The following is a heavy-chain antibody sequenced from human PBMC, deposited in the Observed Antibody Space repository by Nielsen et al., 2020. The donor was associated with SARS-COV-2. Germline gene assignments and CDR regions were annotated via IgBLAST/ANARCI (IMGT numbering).Heavy chain of an antibody. D-gene: IGHD3-16*02. V-gene: IGHV3-23*01. CDR1: GFTFSSYA. CDR2: ISGSGGRT. Sequence: GGSLRLSCAASGFTFSSYAMSWVRQAPGKGLEWVSGISGSGGRTYYADSVKGRFTISRDNSKNTLYLQMNSLRAEDTAVYNCAKGGIMITFGGVIVRPFDYWGQGTLVTVSS. CDR3: AKGGIMITFGGVIVRPFDY. J-gene: IGHJ4*02.